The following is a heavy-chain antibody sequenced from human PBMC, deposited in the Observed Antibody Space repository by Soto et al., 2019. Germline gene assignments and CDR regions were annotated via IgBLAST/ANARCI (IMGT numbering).Heavy chain of an antibody. CDR1: GYAFTSYA. D-gene: IGHD5-18*01. Sequence: ASVKVSCKASGYAFTSYAMNWVRQAPGQRLEWMGWINAGNGNTKYSQKFQGRVTITRDTSASTAYMELSSLRSEDTAVYYCARDRGYCYGNTWGQGTWVTVSS. CDR3: ARDRGYCYGNT. J-gene: IGHJ4*02. V-gene: IGHV1-3*01. CDR2: INAGNGNT.